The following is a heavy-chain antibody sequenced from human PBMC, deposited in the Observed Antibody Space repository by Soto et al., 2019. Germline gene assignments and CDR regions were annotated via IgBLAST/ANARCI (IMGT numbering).Heavy chain of an antibody. CDR2: ISSSSSTI. D-gene: IGHD5-12*01. CDR1: GFTFSSYS. CDR3: AREPSLEWLRIVDV. Sequence: GGSLRLSCAASGFTFSSYSMNWVRQAPGKGLEWVSYISSSSSTIYYADSVKGRFTISRDNAKNSLYLQMNSLRAEDTAVYYCAREPSLEWLRIVDVWGKGTTVTVSS. V-gene: IGHV3-48*01. J-gene: IGHJ6*03.